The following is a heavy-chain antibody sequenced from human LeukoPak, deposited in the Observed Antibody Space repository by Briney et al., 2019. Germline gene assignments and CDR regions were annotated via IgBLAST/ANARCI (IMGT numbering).Heavy chain of an antibody. CDR2: IRYDGSNK. V-gene: IGHV3-30*02. Sequence: GGSLRLSCAASGFTFTSYGMHWVRQAPGKGLEWVAFIRYDGSNKYYADSVKGRFTISRDNSKNTLYLQMNSLRAEDTAVYYCAKGTYSSSWYLLLDYWGQGTLVTVSS. D-gene: IGHD6-13*01. CDR3: AKGTYSSSWYLLLDY. J-gene: IGHJ4*02. CDR1: GFTFTSYG.